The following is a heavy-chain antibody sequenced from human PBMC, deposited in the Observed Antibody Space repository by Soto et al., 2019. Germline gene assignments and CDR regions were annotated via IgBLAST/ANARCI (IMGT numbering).Heavy chain of an antibody. Sequence: PXGSLRLSCAASGFTFSSYAMHWVRQAPGKGLEWVAVISYDGSNKYYADSVKGRFTISRDNSKNTLYLQMNSLRAEDTAVYYCARDQVLWGQGTLVTVSS. CDR3: ARDQVL. V-gene: IGHV3-30-3*01. CDR1: GFTFSSYA. CDR2: ISYDGSNK. J-gene: IGHJ4*02.